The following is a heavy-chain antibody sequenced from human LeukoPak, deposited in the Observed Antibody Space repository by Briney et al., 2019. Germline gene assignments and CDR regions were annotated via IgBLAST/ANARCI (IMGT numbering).Heavy chain of an antibody. J-gene: IGHJ4*02. Sequence: GGSLRLSCAASGFTFSNSVMSWVRQAPGKGLEWVSVISDRGGSTYYADSVKGRFTISRDNSKNTLYLQMNSLRAEDTAVYYCAKAVMAGGNRYFDCWGQGTLVTVSS. D-gene: IGHD3-16*01. CDR1: GFTFSNSV. CDR2: ISDRGGST. V-gene: IGHV3-23*01. CDR3: AKAVMAGGNRYFDC.